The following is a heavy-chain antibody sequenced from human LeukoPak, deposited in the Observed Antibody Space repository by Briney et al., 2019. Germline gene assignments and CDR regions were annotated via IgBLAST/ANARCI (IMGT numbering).Heavy chain of an antibody. Sequence: HPGGSLRLSCAASGFTFSSYDMHWVRQAPGKGLEWVAVISYDGSNKYYADSVKGRFTISRDNSKNTLYLQMNSLRAEDTAVYYCAKGGGWLPDYWGQGTLVTVSS. CDR1: GFTFSSYD. D-gene: IGHD6-19*01. CDR3: AKGGGWLPDY. V-gene: IGHV3-30*18. CDR2: ISYDGSNK. J-gene: IGHJ4*02.